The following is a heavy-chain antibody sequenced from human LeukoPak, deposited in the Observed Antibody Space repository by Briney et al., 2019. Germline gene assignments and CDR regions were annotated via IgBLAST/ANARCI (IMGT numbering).Heavy chain of an antibody. Sequence: ASVKVSCKASGYTFTTYGLSWVRQAPGQGPEWMGWISTYNGDTNYAQKFQGRVTMTADTSTSTTYMELRSLRSDDTAVYYCALIPYCTTATCYYFDFWGQGTLVTVSS. D-gene: IGHD2-2*01. CDR1: GYTFTTYG. J-gene: IGHJ4*02. CDR2: ISTYNGDT. V-gene: IGHV1-18*01. CDR3: ALIPYCTTATCYYFDF.